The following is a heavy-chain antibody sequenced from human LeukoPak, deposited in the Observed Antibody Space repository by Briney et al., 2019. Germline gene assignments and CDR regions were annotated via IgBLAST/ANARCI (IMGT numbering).Heavy chain of an antibody. V-gene: IGHV5-51*01. CDR3: VRHGLGSSWFGFDY. Sequence: RSMTGKGLEWMGIIYPGDSDPRYSPSFQGQVTISADKSISTAYLQWSSLKASDSAMYYCVRHGLGSSWFGFDYWGQGTLVTVSS. J-gene: IGHJ4*02. CDR2: IYPGDSDP. D-gene: IGHD6-13*01.